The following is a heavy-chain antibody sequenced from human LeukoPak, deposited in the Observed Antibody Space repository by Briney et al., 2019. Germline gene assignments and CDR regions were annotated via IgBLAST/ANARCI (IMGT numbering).Heavy chain of an antibody. CDR1: GYTLTKLS. J-gene: IGHJ4*02. D-gene: IGHD3-3*01. V-gene: IGHV1-24*01. Sequence: ASVKASCKVSGYTLTKLSMHWVRQAPGKGLEWMGGFDPEDGETIYAQKFQGRVTMTEDTSTDTAYMELSSLRSEDTAVYYCATGGPFGAGIFYWGQGTLVTVSS. CDR2: FDPEDGET. CDR3: ATGGPFGAGIFY.